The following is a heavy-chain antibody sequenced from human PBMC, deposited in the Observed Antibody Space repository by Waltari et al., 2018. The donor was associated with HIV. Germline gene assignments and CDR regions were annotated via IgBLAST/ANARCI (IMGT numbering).Heavy chain of an antibody. CDR3: ASSYDSSGYYTNNWFDP. D-gene: IGHD3-22*01. V-gene: IGHV4-59*01. Sequence: QVQLQESGPGLVKPSETLSLTCTVSGGSISSYYWSWIRQPPGRGLEWLGYIYYSGSTNYSPSRQCRVTISVDTSKNQFSLKLSSVTAADTAVYYCASSYDSSGYYTNNWFDPWGQGTLVTVSS. CDR1: GGSISSYY. J-gene: IGHJ5*02. CDR2: IYYSGST.